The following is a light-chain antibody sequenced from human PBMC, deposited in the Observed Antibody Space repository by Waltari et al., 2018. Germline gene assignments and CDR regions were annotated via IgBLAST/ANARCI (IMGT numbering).Light chain of an antibody. J-gene: IGLJ1*01. V-gene: IGLV2-14*03. CDR2: DVR. CDR1: SNDVGNYNY. Sequence: QSALTQPASVSGSPGQSITISCTGTSNDVGNYNYVSWYQQHPGKAPKLILYDVRKRPSGVSNHFPGSKSGNTASLIISGLQTEDEADYYCISFTNNNSPYPFVFGTGTKVTV. CDR3: ISFTNNNSPYPFV.